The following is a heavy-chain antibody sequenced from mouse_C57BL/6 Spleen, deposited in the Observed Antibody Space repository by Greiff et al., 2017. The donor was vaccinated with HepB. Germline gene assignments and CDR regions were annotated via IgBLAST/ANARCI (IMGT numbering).Heavy chain of an antibody. J-gene: IGHJ3*01. CDR2: INPNNGGT. V-gene: IGHV1-26*01. CDR3: ARVGGLRRSQFAY. D-gene: IGHD2-4*01. CDR1: GYTFTDYY. Sequence: EVQLQQSGPELVKPGASVKISCKASGYTFTDYYMNWVKQSHGKSLEWIGDINPNNGGTSYNQKFKGKATLTVDKSSSTAYMELRSLTSEDSAVYYCARVGGLRRSQFAYWGQGTLVTVSA.